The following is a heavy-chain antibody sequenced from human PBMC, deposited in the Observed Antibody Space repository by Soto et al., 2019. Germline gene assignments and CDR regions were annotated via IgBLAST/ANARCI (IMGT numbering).Heavy chain of an antibody. CDR3: ARVTGFWSGYFRGGFYFDY. CDR1: GGSFSGYY. CDR2: INHSGST. J-gene: IGHJ4*02. Sequence: PSETLSLTCAVYGGSFSGYYWSWIRQPPGKGLEWIGEINHSGSTNYNPSLKSRVTISVDTSKNQFSLKLSSVTAADTAVYYCARVTGFWSGYFRGGFYFDYWGQGTLVTVSS. V-gene: IGHV4-34*01. D-gene: IGHD3-3*01.